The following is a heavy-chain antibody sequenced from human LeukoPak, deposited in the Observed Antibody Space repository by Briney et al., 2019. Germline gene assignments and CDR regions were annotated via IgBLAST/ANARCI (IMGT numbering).Heavy chain of an antibody. CDR2: ISAYNGKT. D-gene: IGHD6-13*01. CDR3: AREGYSSSWNYFDY. J-gene: IGHJ4*02. Sequence: RASVTVSCKASGYTFTSYVINWVRQAPGQGLEWMGWISAYNGKTNYAQKLQGRDTMTTDTSTSTAYMELRSLRSDDTAVYYCAREGYSSSWNYFDYWGQGALVTVSS. V-gene: IGHV1-18*01. CDR1: GYTFTSYV.